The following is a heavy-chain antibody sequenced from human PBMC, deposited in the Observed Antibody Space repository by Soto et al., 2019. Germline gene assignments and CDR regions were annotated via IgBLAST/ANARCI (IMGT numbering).Heavy chain of an antibody. Sequence: QVQLVQSGAEVKKPGASVKVSCKASGYTFASYGISWVRQAPGQGLEWMGWISAYNGNTNYAQKLQGRVTMTTDTSTSTAYMELRSLRSDDTAVYYCARDGREDSSGWYLEKYYYYGMDVWGQETTVTVSS. J-gene: IGHJ6*02. CDR3: ARDGREDSSGWYLEKYYYYGMDV. CDR1: GYTFASYG. D-gene: IGHD6-19*01. CDR2: ISAYNGNT. V-gene: IGHV1-18*01.